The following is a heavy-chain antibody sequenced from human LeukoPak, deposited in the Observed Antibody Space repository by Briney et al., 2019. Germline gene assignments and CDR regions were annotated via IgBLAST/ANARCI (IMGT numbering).Heavy chain of an antibody. J-gene: IGHJ4*02. CDR2: IGSSSSPI. CDR1: GFTFSSYS. CDR3: ARVSRASGSYSLDY. V-gene: IGHV3-48*04. D-gene: IGHD3-10*01. Sequence: PGGSLRLSCAASGFTFSSYSMNWVRQAPGKGLEWLSYIGSSSSPIYYADSMEGRFTISRDNAKNSLFLQMNSLRAEDTALYYCARVSRASGSYSLDYWGQGTLVTVSS.